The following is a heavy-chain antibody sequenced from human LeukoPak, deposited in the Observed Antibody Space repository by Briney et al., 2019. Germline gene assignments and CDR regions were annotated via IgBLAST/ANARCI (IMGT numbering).Heavy chain of an antibody. Sequence: GGSLRLSCVASGFIFNSYEMNWVRQAPGKGLEWVSYISASGLSIYYADSVKGRFTISRDNAKNSLYLQMSSLRADDTAVYYCAGDNIENGDLDFLDSWGQGTLVTVSS. V-gene: IGHV3-48*03. CDR3: AGDNIENGDLDFLDS. J-gene: IGHJ4*02. CDR1: GFIFNSYE. CDR2: ISASGLSI. D-gene: IGHD4-17*01.